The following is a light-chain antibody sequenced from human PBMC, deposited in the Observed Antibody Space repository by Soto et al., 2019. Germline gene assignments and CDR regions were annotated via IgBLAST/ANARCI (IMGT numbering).Light chain of an antibody. V-gene: IGKV3-20*01. CDR2: GAS. J-gene: IGKJ2*03. CDR3: QQYGSSPYS. CDR1: QSVSSSY. Sequence: EIVLTQSPGTLSLSPGERATLSCRASQSVSSSYLAWYRQKPGQAPWLLIYGASRRATGIPARFSGSGSGTDFTLTISRLEPEDFAVYYWQQYGSSPYSFGQGTMLEIK.